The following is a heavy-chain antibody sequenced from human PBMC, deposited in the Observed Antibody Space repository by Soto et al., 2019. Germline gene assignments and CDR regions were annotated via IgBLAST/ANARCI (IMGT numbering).Heavy chain of an antibody. CDR1: GYTFTSYG. D-gene: IGHD2-2*01. CDR2: ISAYNGNT. CDR3: ARAVIVVVPAAFPYYYYYYMDV. J-gene: IGHJ6*03. Sequence: ASVKVSCKASGYTFTSYGISWVRQAPGQGHEWMGWISAYNGNTNYAQKLQGRVTMTTDTSTSTAYMELRSLRSDDTAVYYCARAVIVVVPAAFPYYYYYYMDVWGEGTTVTVSS. V-gene: IGHV1-18*01.